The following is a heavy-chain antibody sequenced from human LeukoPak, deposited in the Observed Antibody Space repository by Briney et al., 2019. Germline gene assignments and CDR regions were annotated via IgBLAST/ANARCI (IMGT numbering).Heavy chain of an antibody. J-gene: IGHJ5*02. CDR3: ARVEDSGYDYRGWFDP. Sequence: SDTLSLICTGYGRCSCFYYWRCLHQPPDKALVWFGDIYYSGSTNYNPSLKSRVTISVDTSKNQFSLKLSSVTAADTAVYYCARVEDSGYDYRGWFDPWGQGTLVTVSS. CDR1: GRCSCFYY. V-gene: IGHV4-59*12. CDR2: IYYSGST. D-gene: IGHD5-12*01.